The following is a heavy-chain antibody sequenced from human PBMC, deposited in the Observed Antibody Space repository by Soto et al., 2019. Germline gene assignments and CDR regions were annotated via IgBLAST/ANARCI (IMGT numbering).Heavy chain of an antibody. CDR1: GYTFTSYS. J-gene: IGHJ6*02. CDR3: ARVYPSMIRGVTFGKYYYYAMDV. Sequence: ASVKVSCKASGYTFTSYSISWVRQAPGQGLEWMGWISAYNGNPNSAQKFQGRVTMTTDTSTRTAYMELKSLRSDDTAMYYCARVYPSMIRGVTFGKYYYYAMDVWG. CDR2: ISAYNGNP. V-gene: IGHV1-18*01. D-gene: IGHD3-10*01.